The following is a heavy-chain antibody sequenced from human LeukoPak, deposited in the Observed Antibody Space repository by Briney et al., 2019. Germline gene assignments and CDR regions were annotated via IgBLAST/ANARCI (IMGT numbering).Heavy chain of an antibody. CDR3: ARTPTVDYMDV. D-gene: IGHD4-11*01. CDR2: IYYSGST. CDR1: GGSISSSSYY. J-gene: IGHJ6*03. Sequence: SETLSLTCTVSGGSISSSSYYWAWIRQPPGKGLEWIGNIYYSGSTYYNPSLKSRVTISVDTSKNQFSLKLSSVTAADTAVYYCARTPTVDYMDVWGKGTTVTVSS. V-gene: IGHV4-39*07.